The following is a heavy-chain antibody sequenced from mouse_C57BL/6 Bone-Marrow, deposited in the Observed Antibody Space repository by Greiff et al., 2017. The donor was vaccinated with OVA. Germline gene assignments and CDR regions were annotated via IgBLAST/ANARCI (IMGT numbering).Heavy chain of an antibody. CDR2: IYPRSGNT. CDR1: GYTFTSYG. Sequence: QVQLQESGAELARPGASVKLSCKASGYTFTSYGISWVKQRPGQGLEWIGEIYPRSGNTYYNEKFKGKATLTADKSSSTAYMELRSLTSEDSAVYFCARGGTVVDYWGQGTTLTVSS. CDR3: ARGGTVVDY. J-gene: IGHJ2*01. D-gene: IGHD1-1*01. V-gene: IGHV1-81*01.